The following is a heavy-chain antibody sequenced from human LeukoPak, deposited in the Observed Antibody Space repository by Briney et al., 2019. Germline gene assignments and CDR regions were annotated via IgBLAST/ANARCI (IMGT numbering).Heavy chain of an antibody. CDR1: GFTFSNYE. J-gene: IGHJ4*02. V-gene: IGHV3-48*03. Sequence: PGGSLRLSCIASGFTFSNYELNWVRQAPGKGLEWVSHISSSGNTMHYADSVKGRFTISKDNAKNSLYLQMNSLRAEDTAVYYCARDDPGDYDFDYWGQGTLVTVSS. CDR2: ISSSGNTM. D-gene: IGHD4-17*01. CDR3: ARDDPGDYDFDY.